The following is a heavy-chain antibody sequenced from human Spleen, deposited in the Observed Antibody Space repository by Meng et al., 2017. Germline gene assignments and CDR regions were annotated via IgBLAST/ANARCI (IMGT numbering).Heavy chain of an antibody. CDR2: INHSGST. Sequence: QGQHQQGGAGLLNPSETLSLTGVVSGGSFIDYYWSWIRQPPGKGLEWIGEINHSGSTNYNPSLESRATISVDTSQNNLSLKLSSVTAADSAVYYCARGPTTMAHDFDYWGQGTLVTVSS. CDR1: GGSFIDYY. V-gene: IGHV4-34*01. CDR3: ARGPTTMAHDFDY. D-gene: IGHD4-11*01. J-gene: IGHJ4*02.